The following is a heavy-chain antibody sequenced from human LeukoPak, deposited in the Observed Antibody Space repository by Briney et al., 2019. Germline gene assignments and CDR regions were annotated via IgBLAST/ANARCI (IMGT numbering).Heavy chain of an antibody. D-gene: IGHD4-17*01. CDR3: ARDRRDYGDYLNWFDP. J-gene: IGHJ5*02. Sequence: SVKVSCKASGGTFSSYAISWVRQAPGQGLEWMGGIIPIFGTANYAQKFQGRVTITADESTSTAYMELSSLRSEDTAVYYCARDRRDYGDYLNWFDPWGQGTLVTVSS. CDR2: IIPIFGTA. V-gene: IGHV1-69*13. CDR1: GGTFSSYA.